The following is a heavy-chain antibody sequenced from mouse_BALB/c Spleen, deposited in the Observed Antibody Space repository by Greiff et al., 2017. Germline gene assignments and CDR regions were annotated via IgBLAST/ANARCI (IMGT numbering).Heavy chain of an antibody. CDR2: ISSGSSTI. J-gene: IGHJ2*01. Sequence: EVQLMESGAGLVQPGRSLNLSCAVSGFTFSSFGMHWVRQAPEKGLEWVAYISSGSSTIYYADTVKGRFTITRDTPKNTLFLQMTSLTSEDTAMYYCARPAGSSVLGYWGQGTTLTVSA. CDR1: GFTFSSFG. V-gene: IGHV5-17*02. CDR3: ARPAGSSVLGY. D-gene: IGHD1-1*01.